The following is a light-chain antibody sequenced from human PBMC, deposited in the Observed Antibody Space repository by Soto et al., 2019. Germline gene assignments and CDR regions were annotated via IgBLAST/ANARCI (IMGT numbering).Light chain of an antibody. CDR2: AAS. V-gene: IGKV1-8*01. J-gene: IGKJ2*02. CDR1: QGISSY. Sequence: AIRMTQSPSSFSASTGDRVTITCRASQGISSYLAWDQQKPGKAPKLLIYAASTLQSGVPSRFSGSGSGTDFTLTISCLQSEDFATYDCQQYYSYPRTFGEGTKLEIK. CDR3: QQYYSYPRT.